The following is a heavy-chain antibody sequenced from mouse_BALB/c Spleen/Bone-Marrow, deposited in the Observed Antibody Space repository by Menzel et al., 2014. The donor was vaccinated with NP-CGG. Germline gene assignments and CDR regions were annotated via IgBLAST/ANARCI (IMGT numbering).Heavy chain of an antibody. CDR2: ISSGGGST. J-gene: IGHJ3*02. Sequence: EVKVVESGGGLVKPGGSPKLSCAASGFAFSSYDMSWVRQTPEKRLEWVAYISSGGGSTYYADTVKGRFTISRDNAKNTLYLQMSSLKSEDTAMYYCARQILRGFGYWGQGTPVTVSA. CDR3: ARQILRGFGY. CDR1: GFAFSSYD. V-gene: IGHV5-12-1*01. D-gene: IGHD1-1*01.